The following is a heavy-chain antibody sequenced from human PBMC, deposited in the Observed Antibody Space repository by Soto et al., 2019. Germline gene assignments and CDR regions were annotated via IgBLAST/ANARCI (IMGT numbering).Heavy chain of an antibody. D-gene: IGHD4-17*01. J-gene: IGHJ4*02. CDR3: PRSTVTPY. V-gene: IGHV3-48*03. CDR2: ISDSGSTM. CDR1: GFSFSSFE. Sequence: PEGSLRLSCATSGFSFSSFEMIWVRQAPGKGLEWISYISDSGSTMYYADSAKGRFTISRDNAKNSLYLQMSSLRVEDTALYYCPRSTVTPYSCQAPHLTVFS.